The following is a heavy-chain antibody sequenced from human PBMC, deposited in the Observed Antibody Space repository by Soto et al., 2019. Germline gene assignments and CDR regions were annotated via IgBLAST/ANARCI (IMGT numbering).Heavy chain of an antibody. CDR2: ISHRGSP. D-gene: IGHD6-13*01. CDR1: GGSFMGYY. V-gene: IGHV4-34*01. J-gene: IGHJ4*02. CDR3: ARGAEAAAGTGLFDS. Sequence: SETLSLTCAFYGGSFMGYYWSWIRQSPGKGLEWIGEISHRGSPNYNPSLKSRVTISVDTSKNQFSLKLSSLTAADTAVYYCARGAEAAAGTGLFDSWSQGALVTVSS.